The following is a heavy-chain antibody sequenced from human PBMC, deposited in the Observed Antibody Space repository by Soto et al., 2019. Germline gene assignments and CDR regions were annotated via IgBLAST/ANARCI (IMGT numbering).Heavy chain of an antibody. V-gene: IGHV1-46*01. J-gene: IGHJ5*02. CDR1: GFTFTSYY. D-gene: IGHD6-19*01. CDR3: ARGVWTGYSSEGGFDP. Sequence: QVQLEQSGAEVKKSGAAVKISCKTSGFTFTSYYLHWVRQAPGQGLEWMGLINPAPGSTNYAGKFQGRVTMTRDVSSNSVYMQLGRRTAEDTGVYYWARGVWTGYSSEGGFDPWGQGTHSTVSS. CDR2: INPAPGST.